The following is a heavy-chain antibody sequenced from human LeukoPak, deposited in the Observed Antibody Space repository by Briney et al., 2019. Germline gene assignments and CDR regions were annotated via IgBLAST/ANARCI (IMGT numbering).Heavy chain of an antibody. D-gene: IGHD2/OR15-2a*01. J-gene: IGHJ4*02. Sequence: PGGSLRLSCAASGYSFTVYGMGWVRQAPGEGPGWVAAISFNTHYPDSVKGRFTISRDNSNNTLYLQMNNLRAEDTAVYYCVKGHTDYYFTTDSWGQGTLVTVSS. CDR3: VKGHTDYYFTTDS. CDR1: GYSFTVYG. CDR2: ISFNT. V-gene: IGHV3-23*01.